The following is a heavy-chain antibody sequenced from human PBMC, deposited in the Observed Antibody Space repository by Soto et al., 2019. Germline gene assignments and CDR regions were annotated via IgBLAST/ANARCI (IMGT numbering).Heavy chain of an antibody. CDR2: LSGDGTTT. J-gene: IGHJ4*02. D-gene: IGHD3-22*01. CDR3: AKYISFDTSAYSY. CDR1: GFTVSTYG. V-gene: IGHV3-23*01. Sequence: GSLRLSCTASGFTVSTYGMSWVRQAPGKGLEWVSSLSGDGTTTYYIDSVKGRFTISRDNSRNTLSLQMNSLRTEDSAIYYCAKYISFDTSAYSYWGQGILVTVSS.